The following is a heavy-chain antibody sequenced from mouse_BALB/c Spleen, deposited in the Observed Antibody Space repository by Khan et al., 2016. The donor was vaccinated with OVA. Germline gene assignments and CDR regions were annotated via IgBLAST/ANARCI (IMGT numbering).Heavy chain of an antibody. J-gene: IGHJ3*01. CDR3: VREGAYQRADGWFAY. V-gene: IGHV1-4*01. CDR2: INPSNYYT. Sequence: VQLQESGAELARPGASVKMSCKASGYIFTRYTMHWVRQRPGQAPEWIGHINPSNYYTNYNQNFKDKATLIVDKSSSTAYMQLNSLTSEDSAVLYCVREGAYQRADGWFAYWGQGTLVTDSA. CDR1: GYIFTRYT. D-gene: IGHD2-10*01.